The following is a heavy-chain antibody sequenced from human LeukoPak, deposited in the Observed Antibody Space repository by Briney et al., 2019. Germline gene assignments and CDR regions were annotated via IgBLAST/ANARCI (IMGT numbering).Heavy chain of an antibody. CDR3: AKPSMVRGVIITPYASDY. V-gene: IGHV3-23*01. CDR1: GFTFSSYA. D-gene: IGHD3-10*01. Sequence: SGGSLRLSCAASGFTFSSYAMSWVRQAPGKGLEWVSAISGSGGSTYYADSVKGRFTISRDNSKNTLYLQMNSLRAEDTAVYYCAKPSMVRGVIITPYASDYWGQGTLVTVSS. J-gene: IGHJ4*02. CDR2: ISGSGGST.